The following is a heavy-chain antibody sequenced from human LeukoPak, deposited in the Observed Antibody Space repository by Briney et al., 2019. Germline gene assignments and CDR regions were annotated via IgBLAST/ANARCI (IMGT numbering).Heavy chain of an antibody. CDR1: GGSISSYY. CDR3: ARGTGETYYYYYLDV. D-gene: IGHD7-27*01. Sequence: SETLSLTCTVAGGSISSYYWNWIRQPPGKGLEWIGYIYYRGSTNYNPSLESRVTMSIDTSKEQFSLRLSSVTAADTAVYYCARGTGETYYYYYLDVWGKGTTVTVSS. CDR2: IYYRGST. V-gene: IGHV4-59*01. J-gene: IGHJ6*03.